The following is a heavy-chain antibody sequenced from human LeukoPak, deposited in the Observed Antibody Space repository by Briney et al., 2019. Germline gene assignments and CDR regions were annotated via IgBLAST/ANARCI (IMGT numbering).Heavy chain of an antibody. V-gene: IGHV4-59*01. CDR1: GGSISNYY. J-gene: IGHJ4*02. D-gene: IGHD2-2*01. CDR2: IYFSGST. CDR3: ARRGFCSSTSCYVFDH. Sequence: PSETLSLTCTVSGGSISNYYWSWIRQPPGKGLEWIGYIYFSGSTNYNPSLKSRLTMSVDTSKNQFSLKLTSVTAADTAVYYCARRGFCSSTSCYVFDHWGQGSLVTVSS.